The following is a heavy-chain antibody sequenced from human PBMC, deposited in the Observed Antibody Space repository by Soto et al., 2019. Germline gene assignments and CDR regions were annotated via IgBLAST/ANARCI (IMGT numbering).Heavy chain of an antibody. CDR2: IYYSGST. J-gene: IGHJ6*02. CDR1: GGSISSGGYY. Sequence: LSLTCTVSGGSISSGGYYWSWIRQHPGKGLEWIGYIYYSGSTYYNPSLKSRVTISVDTSKNQFSLKLSSVTAADTAVYYCARVTFINGMDVWCQGTTVTVSS. CDR3: ARVTFINGMDV. D-gene: IGHD3-10*01. V-gene: IGHV4-31*03.